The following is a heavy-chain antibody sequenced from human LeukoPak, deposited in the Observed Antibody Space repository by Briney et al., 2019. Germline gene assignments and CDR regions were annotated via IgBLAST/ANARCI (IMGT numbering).Heavy chain of an antibody. CDR2: INSDGSST. V-gene: IGHV3-74*01. J-gene: IGHJ4*02. D-gene: IGHD1-14*01. Sequence: GGSLRLSCAASGFTFSYYWMHWVRRAPGKELVWVSRINSDGSSTSYADSVEGRFTISRDNAKNTLYLQMNSLTAEDTAVYYCASPRRGSRPDYWGQGTLVTVSS. CDR3: ASPRRGSRPDY. CDR1: GFTFSYYW.